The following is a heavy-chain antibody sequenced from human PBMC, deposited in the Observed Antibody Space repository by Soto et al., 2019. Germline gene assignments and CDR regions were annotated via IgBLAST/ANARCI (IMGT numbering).Heavy chain of an antibody. CDR2: ITTNGHT. V-gene: IGHV3-23*01. J-gene: IGHJ4*02. CDR3: AKGLLNGRWYAAD. Sequence: EVHLLESGGVLVQPAESLRLSCETSGFTFSNCVMTWVRQPPGKRLEWVSVITTNGHTDYADSVKGRFTISRDNSKNTVYLQMNSLRAEDTAVSYCAKGLLNGRWYAADWGQGTLVTVSS. D-gene: IGHD6-13*01. CDR1: GFTFSNCV.